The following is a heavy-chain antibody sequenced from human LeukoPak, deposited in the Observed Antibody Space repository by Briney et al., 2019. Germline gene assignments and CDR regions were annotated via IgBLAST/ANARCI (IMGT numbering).Heavy chain of an antibody. CDR1: GFTFSSYG. CDR2: ISSSSSYI. D-gene: IGHD5-18*01. CDR3: ARGQLWLLMDY. V-gene: IGHV3-21*01. J-gene: IGHJ4*02. Sequence: GGSLRLSCAASGFTFSSYGMNWVRQAPGKGLEWVSSISSSSSYIYYADSVKGRFTISRDNAKNSLYLQMDSLRAEDTAVYYCARGQLWLLMDYWGQGTLVTVSS.